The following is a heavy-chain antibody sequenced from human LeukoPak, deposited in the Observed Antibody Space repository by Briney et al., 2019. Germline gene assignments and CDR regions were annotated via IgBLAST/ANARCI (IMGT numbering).Heavy chain of an antibody. CDR3: ARGAWATRLGS. CDR1: GESLNSYY. CDR2: IYESGTT. V-gene: IGHV4-34*01. D-gene: IGHD2-15*01. J-gene: IGHJ4*02. Sequence: SETLSLTCAVYGESLNSYYWSWVRQPPGGGLEWIGEIYESGTTDYKPSIKSRVTISMVPSKQQFSLSVSSVTAADTAGDYWARGAWATRLGSWGLGTPVIVSS.